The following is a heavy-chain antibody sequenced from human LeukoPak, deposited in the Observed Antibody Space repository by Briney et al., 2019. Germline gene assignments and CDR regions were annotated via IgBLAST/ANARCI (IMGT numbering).Heavy chain of an antibody. D-gene: IGHD2-21*02. V-gene: IGHV3-30*02. J-gene: IGHJ4*02. Sequence: RPGGSLRLSCAASGFTFSSYGMHWVRQAPGKGLEWVAFIRYDGSNKYYADSVKGRFTISRDNSKNTLYLQMNSLRAEDTAVYYCAKDGCGGDCYSVFDYWGQGTLVTVSS. CDR1: GFTFSSYG. CDR2: IRYDGSNK. CDR3: AKDGCGGDCYSVFDY.